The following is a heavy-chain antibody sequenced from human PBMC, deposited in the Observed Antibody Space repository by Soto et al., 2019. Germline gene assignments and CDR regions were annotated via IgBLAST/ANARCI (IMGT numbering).Heavy chain of an antibody. D-gene: IGHD5-12*01. J-gene: IGHJ5*02. CDR2: MNPNSGNT. CDR3: ARGPTRRHYSGYGFNRPNWFDP. CDR1: GYTFTSYD. Sequence: QVQLVQSGAEVKKPGASVKVSCKASGYTFTSYDINWVRQATGQGLEWMGWMNPNSGNTGYAQKFQGRVTMTRNTSISTAYMELSSLRSEDTAVYYCARGPTRRHYSGYGFNRPNWFDPWGQGTLVTVSS. V-gene: IGHV1-8*01.